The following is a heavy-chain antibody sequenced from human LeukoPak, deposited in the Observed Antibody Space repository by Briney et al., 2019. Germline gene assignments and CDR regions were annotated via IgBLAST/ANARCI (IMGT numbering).Heavy chain of an antibody. Sequence: HTGGSLRLSCAASGFTVSSNYMSWVRQAPGKGLEWVSVIYSGGSTYYADSVKGRFTISRDNSKNTLYLQMNSLRAEDTAVYYCARVWMGAVAGHFDYWGQGTLVTVSS. CDR2: IYSGGST. D-gene: IGHD6-19*01. V-gene: IGHV3-66*01. CDR1: GFTVSSNY. J-gene: IGHJ4*02. CDR3: ARVWMGAVAGHFDY.